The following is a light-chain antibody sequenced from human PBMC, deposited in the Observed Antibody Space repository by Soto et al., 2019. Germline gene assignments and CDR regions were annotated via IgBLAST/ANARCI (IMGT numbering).Light chain of an antibody. CDR2: DAS. Sequence: DIQMTQSPSSLSASVGDRVTITCQASQGVKKYVNWYQQKPEKAPKLLVYDASTLEVGVPARLSGSGSGTHFTFTIASLQPEDFATYFCHQYESLPLAFGGGTKV. CDR3: HQYESLPLA. V-gene: IGKV1-33*01. CDR1: QGVKKY. J-gene: IGKJ4*01.